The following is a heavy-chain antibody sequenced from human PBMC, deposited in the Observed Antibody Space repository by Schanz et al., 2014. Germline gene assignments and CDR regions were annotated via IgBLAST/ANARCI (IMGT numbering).Heavy chain of an antibody. CDR2: ITGSGSKT. CDR3: AYYDVLTGFDY. J-gene: IGHJ4*02. D-gene: IGHD3-9*01. Sequence: EVQLLESGGTVVQPGGSLRVSCAASGFVFRTFAMYWVRQAPGKGLEWVSAITGSGSKTYYADSVKGRFTISRDNSRKTLYLQMNSLRADDTAVYYCAYYDVLTGFDYWGQGTQVTVSS. CDR1: GFVFRTFA. V-gene: IGHV3-23*01.